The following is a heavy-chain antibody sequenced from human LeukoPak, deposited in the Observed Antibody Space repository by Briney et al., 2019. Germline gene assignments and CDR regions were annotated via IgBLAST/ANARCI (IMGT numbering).Heavy chain of an antibody. CDR3: ARDAGYSSSWPD. CDR2: NIPIFGTA. CDR1: GGTFSSYA. D-gene: IGHD6-13*01. J-gene: IGHJ4*02. Sequence: ASVKVSCKASGGTFSSYAISWVRQAPGQGLEWMGGNIPIFGTANYAQKFQGRVTITTDESTSTAYMELSSLRSEDTAVYYCARDAGYSSSWPDWGQGTLVTVSS. V-gene: IGHV1-69*05.